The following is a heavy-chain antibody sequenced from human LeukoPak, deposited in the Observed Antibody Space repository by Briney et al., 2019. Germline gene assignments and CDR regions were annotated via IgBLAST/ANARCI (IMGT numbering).Heavy chain of an antibody. V-gene: IGHV3-30*18. D-gene: IGHD3-3*01. CDR2: ISYDGSNK. CDR3: AKDKGKGFRFLEWEYHFDS. J-gene: IGHJ4*02. CDR1: GFTFSSYG. Sequence: GGSLRLSCAASGFTFSSYGMHWVRQAPGKGLEWVAVISYDGSNKYYADSVKGRFTISRDNSRNSLYLEMNSLRTEDTALYYCAKDKGKGFRFLEWEYHFDSWGQGTLVTVSS.